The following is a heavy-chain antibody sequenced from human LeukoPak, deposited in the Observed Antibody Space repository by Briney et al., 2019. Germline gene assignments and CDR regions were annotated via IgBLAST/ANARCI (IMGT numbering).Heavy chain of an antibody. V-gene: IGHV3-48*01. CDR3: ARDRRSYGSGWYYFDY. Sequence: GGSLRLSCAASGLTLSSNSMIWVRQAPGKGLEWLSYISSSGNIYYADSVKGRFTISRDNAKNSLYLQMNSLRAEDTAVYYCARDRRSYGSGWYYFDYWGQGTLVTVSS. J-gene: IGHJ4*02. CDR1: GLTLSSNS. CDR2: ISSSGNI. D-gene: IGHD6-19*01.